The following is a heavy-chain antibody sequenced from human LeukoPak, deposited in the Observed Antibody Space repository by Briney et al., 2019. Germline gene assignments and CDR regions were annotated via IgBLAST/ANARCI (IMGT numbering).Heavy chain of an antibody. CDR1: GGTFSSYA. J-gene: IGHJ4*02. D-gene: IGHD1-1*01. V-gene: IGHV1-69*13. Sequence: SVKVSCKASGGTFSSYAISWVRQAPGQGLEWMGGIIPIFGTANYAQKFQGRVTITADESTSTAYMELSSLRSEDTAVYYCARVGGVGWNDVGGFDYWGQGALVTVSS. CDR2: IIPIFGTA. CDR3: ARVGGVGWNDVGGFDY.